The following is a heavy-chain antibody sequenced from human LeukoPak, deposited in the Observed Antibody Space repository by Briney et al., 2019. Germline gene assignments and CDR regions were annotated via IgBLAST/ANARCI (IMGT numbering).Heavy chain of an antibody. V-gene: IGHV3-53*01. CDR1: GFTVSDNY. CDR3: ARSKGGITMIRGVPYYIDV. J-gene: IGHJ6*03. Sequence: PGGSLRLSCAVSGFTVSDNYMSWVRQAPGKGLEWVSIIYSGGGTYYADSVKGRFTISRDTSKNTRYLQMNSLRAEDTAVYYCARSKGGITMIRGVPYYIDVWGKGTTVTVSS. CDR2: IYSGGGT. D-gene: IGHD3-10*01.